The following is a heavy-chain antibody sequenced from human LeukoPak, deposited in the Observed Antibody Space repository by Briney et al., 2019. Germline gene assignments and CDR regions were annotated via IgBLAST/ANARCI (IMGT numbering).Heavy chain of an antibody. D-gene: IGHD2/OR15-2a*01. CDR3: ARELLYVYGMDV. CDR2: ISSSSSTI. V-gene: IGHV3-48*04. CDR1: GFTLSGYN. Sequence: GGSLRLSCAASGFTLSGYNMNWVRQAPGKGLEWVSYISSSSSTIYYADSMKGRFTISRDNAKNSLYLQVNSLRAEDMAVYYCARELLYVYGMDVWGQGTTVTVSS. J-gene: IGHJ6*02.